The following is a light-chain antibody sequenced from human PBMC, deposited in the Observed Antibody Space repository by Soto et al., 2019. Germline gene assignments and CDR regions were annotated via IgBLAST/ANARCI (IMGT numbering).Light chain of an antibody. CDR3: TPYAGTYSFFYV. V-gene: IGLV2-8*01. CDR1: SRDVGAYNY. Sequence: SVLTQPPSASGAPGQSVPTSCPGTSRDVGAYNYVSWYQQLPGKAPKLIIYEVSKRPSGVPDRFSGSKSGNTASLTVSGLQAEDEADYYCTPYAGTYSFFYVFGTGTKVTVL. J-gene: IGLJ1*01. CDR2: EVS.